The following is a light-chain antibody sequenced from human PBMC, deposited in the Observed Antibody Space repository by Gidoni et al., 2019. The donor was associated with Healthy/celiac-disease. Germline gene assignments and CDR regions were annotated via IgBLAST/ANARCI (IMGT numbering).Light chain of an antibody. CDR3: QQRSNWPPWT. CDR2: DVS. CDR1: QSVSSY. J-gene: IGKJ1*01. Sequence: EIVLTQSPATLSLSPGERATLSCRASQSVSSYLAWYQQKPGQATRLLIYDVSNRATGIPARFSGSGSGTDFTLTISSLEPEDFAVYYCQQRSNWPPWTFGQGTKVEIK. V-gene: IGKV3-11*01.